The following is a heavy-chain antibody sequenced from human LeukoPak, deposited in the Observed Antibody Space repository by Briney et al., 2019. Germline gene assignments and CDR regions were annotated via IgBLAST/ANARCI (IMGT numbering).Heavy chain of an antibody. CDR2: ISSVSTYT. J-gene: IGHJ6*03. Sequence: VKPGGSLRLSCAASGFTFTDYSMTWVRQAPGKELESVSSISSVSTYTFYSDSVKGRFTISRDNRKNTLYLQMSSLSAEDTAVYYCARDGSGFYYYYYMDVWGRGTAVTVSS. V-gene: IGHV3-21*01. CDR1: GFTFTDYS. D-gene: IGHD6-25*01. CDR3: ARDGSGFYYYYYMDV.